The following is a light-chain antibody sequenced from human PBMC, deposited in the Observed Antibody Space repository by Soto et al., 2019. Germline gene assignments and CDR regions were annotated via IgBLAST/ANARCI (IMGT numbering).Light chain of an antibody. CDR1: QSVSRY. J-gene: IGKJ4*01. V-gene: IGKV3-11*01. CDR3: QQRVNWPLT. CDR2: DAF. Sequence: EIVLTQSPATLSLSPGERATLSCRASQSVSRYLAWYQQKPGQAPRLLIYDAFSRATGIPVRFNGSGSGTDFTLTISSLEPEDFAIYYCQQRVNWPLTFGGGTKVDIK.